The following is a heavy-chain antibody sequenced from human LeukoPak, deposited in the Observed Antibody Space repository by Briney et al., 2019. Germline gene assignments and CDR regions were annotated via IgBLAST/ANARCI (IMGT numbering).Heavy chain of an antibody. Sequence: GGSLRLSCAASGFTFDDYAMHWVRQAPGKGLEWVSLISGDGGSTYYADSVKGRFTISRDNSKNSLYLQMNSLRTEDTALYYCAKGRGRVAGTWPPHSWGQGTLVTVSS. CDR3: AKGRGRVAGTWPPHS. J-gene: IGHJ4*02. V-gene: IGHV3-43*02. D-gene: IGHD6-19*01. CDR2: ISGDGGST. CDR1: GFTFDDYA.